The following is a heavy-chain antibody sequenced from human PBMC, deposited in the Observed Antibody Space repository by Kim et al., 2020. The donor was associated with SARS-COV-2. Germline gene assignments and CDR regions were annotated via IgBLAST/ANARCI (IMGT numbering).Heavy chain of an antibody. J-gene: IGHJ4*02. D-gene: IGHD1-7*01. CDR2: KQNGIET. V-gene: IGHV3-7*01. CDR3: TRDLEL. Sequence: KQNGIETYSVDSVKGRFTISRDNAKTSLFLQMNSLRAVDTAVYYCTRDLELWGQGALVTVSS.